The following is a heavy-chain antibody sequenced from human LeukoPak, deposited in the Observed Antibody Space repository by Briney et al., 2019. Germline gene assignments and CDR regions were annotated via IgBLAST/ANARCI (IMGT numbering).Heavy chain of an antibody. CDR2: INHSGST. CDR1: GGSFSGYY. J-gene: IGHJ6*02. D-gene: IGHD3-22*01. V-gene: IGHV4-34*01. Sequence: SETLSLTCAVYGGSFSGYYWSWVRQPPGKGLEWIGEINHSGSTNYNPSLKRRGTISVATHKKQFSLKVSSGAGADKAAYYCARAPELPSGYSYSYYYYGMDVWGQGTTVTVSS. CDR3: ARAPELPSGYSYSYYYYGMDV.